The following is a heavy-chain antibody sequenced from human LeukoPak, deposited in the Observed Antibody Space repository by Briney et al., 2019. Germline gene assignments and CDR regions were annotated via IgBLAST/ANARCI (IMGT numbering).Heavy chain of an antibody. D-gene: IGHD3-22*01. CDR2: IFHSGST. V-gene: IGHV4-39*07. Sequence: SETLSLTCTVSGGSISSGDYYWSWIRQPPGKGLEWIGEIFHSGSTNYNPSLKSRVTISVDKSKNQFSLKLVSVTAADTAVYYCARADYYDSSGLVRGFDPWGQGTLVTVSS. J-gene: IGHJ5*02. CDR3: ARADYYDSSGLVRGFDP. CDR1: GGSISSGDYY.